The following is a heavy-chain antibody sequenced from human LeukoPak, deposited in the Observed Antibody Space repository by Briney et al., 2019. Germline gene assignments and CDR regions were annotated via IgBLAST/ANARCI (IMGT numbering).Heavy chain of an antibody. J-gene: IGHJ6*04. D-gene: IGHD3-10*01. Sequence: PSETPSLTCAVYGGSFSGYYWSWIRQPPGKGLEWIGEINHSGSTNYNPSLKSRVTISVDTSKNQFSLKLSSVTAADTAVYYCARVSITMVRGVIIRARYYGMDVWGKGTTVTVSS. CDR3: ARVSITMVRGVIIRARYYGMDV. CDR1: GGSFSGYY. CDR2: INHSGST. V-gene: IGHV4-34*01.